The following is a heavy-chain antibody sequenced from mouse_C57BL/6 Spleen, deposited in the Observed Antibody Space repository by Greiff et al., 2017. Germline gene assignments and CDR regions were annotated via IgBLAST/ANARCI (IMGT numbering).Heavy chain of an antibody. CDR2: IHPNSGST. CDR3: ARKKGPHYFDY. J-gene: IGHJ2*01. Sequence: QVQLQQPGAELVKPGASVKLSCKASGYTFTSYWMHWVKQRPGQGLEWIGMIHPNSGSTYYDEKFKSKATLTVDKSSSTAYMQLSSLTSEDSAVYYCARKKGPHYFDYWGQGTTLTVSS. V-gene: IGHV1-64*01. CDR1: GYTFTSYW.